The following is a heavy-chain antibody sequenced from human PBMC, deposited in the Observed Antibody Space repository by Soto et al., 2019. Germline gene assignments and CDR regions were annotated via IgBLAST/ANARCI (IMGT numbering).Heavy chain of an antibody. CDR1: GFTFINYA. J-gene: IGHJ2*01. CDR2: ISGGGDRT. V-gene: IGHV3-23*01. CDR3: ARKVLGSTSRPDWWYFDL. Sequence: EVQLLESGGGLVQPGGSLRLYCVGSGFTFINYAMNWVRQTPGKGLEWVSTISGGGDRTFDADTVKGRFTISRDNSKNTVNLQMSSLRADDTAVYYCARKVLGSTSRPDWWYFDLWGRGTRVTVSS. D-gene: IGHD2-2*01.